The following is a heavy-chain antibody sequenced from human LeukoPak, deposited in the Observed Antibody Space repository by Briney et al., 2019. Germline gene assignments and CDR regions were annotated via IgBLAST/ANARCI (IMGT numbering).Heavy chain of an antibody. V-gene: IGHV3-23*01. D-gene: IGHD6-19*01. CDR2: ISGSGGST. CDR1: GFTCSSYA. J-gene: IGHJ4*02. Sequence: PGASLRLSCAASGFTCSSYAMSWVRQGPGKGLEWVSAISGSGGSTYYADSVKGRFTISRDDSKNTLYLQMNSLRAEDTAVYYCAKDTTIVIAVALDYWGQGTLVTVSS. CDR3: AKDTTIVIAVALDY.